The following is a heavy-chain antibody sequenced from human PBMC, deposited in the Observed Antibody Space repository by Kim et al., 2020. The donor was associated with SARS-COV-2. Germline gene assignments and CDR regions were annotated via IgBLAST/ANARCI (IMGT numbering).Heavy chain of an antibody. V-gene: IGHV3-74*01. CDR2: T. Sequence: TSYADSVKGRFTISRDNAKNTLYLQMNSLRAEDTAVYYCARNYGSGSYDRWGQGTLVTVSS. CDR3: ARNYGSGSYDR. D-gene: IGHD3-10*01. J-gene: IGHJ4*02.